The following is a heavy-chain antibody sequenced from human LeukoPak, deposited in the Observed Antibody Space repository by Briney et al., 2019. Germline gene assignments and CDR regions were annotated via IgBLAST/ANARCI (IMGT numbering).Heavy chain of an antibody. CDR3: ARERGTSFYYYGMDV. J-gene: IGHJ6*02. CDR2: VNPNSGGT. CDR1: GYTFTSYG. Sequence: ASVKVSCKASGYTFTSYGISWVRQAPGQGLEWMGWVNPNSGGTNYAQKFQGRVTMTRDTSISTAYMELSRLRSDDTAVYYCARERGTSFYYYGMDVWGQGTTVTVSS. V-gene: IGHV1-2*02. D-gene: IGHD1-26*01.